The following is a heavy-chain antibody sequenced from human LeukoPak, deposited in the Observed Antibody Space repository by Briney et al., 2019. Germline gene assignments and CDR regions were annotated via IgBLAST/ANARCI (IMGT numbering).Heavy chain of an antibody. Sequence: TGGSLRLSCAASGFTFSSYSMNWVRQAPGKGLEWVSSISSSINYIYYADSVKGRFTISRDNAKNSLYLQMNSLRAEDTAVYYCARGTASTGIVYWGQGTLVTVSS. V-gene: IGHV3-21*01. D-gene: IGHD6-13*01. CDR3: ARGTASTGIVY. CDR1: GFTFSSYS. CDR2: ISSSINYI. J-gene: IGHJ4*02.